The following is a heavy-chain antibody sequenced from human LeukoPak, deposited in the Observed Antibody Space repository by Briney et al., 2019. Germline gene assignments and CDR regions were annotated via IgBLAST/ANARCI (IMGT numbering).Heavy chain of an antibody. Sequence: GGSLRLSCAASGFTFSSYGMHWVRQAPGKGLEWVAVISYDGSNKYYADSVKGRFTISRDNSKNTLYLQMNSLRAEDTAVYYCARDRGHRSRSIYYYYGMDVWGQGTTVTVSS. CDR1: GFTFSSYG. CDR3: ARDRGHRSRSIYYYYGMDV. CDR2: ISYDGSNK. J-gene: IGHJ6*02. V-gene: IGHV3-30*03.